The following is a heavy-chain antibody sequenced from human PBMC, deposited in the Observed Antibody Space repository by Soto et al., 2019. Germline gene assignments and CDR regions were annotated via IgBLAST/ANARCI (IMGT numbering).Heavy chain of an antibody. CDR1: GYTLTELS. J-gene: IGHJ5*02. V-gene: IGHV1-24*01. Sequence: ASVKVSCKVSGYTLTELSMHWVRQAPGKGLEWMGGFDPEDGETIYAQKFQGRVTMTEDTSTDTAYMELSSLRSEDTAVYYCATVGHEELYNWFDPWGQGTLVTVSS. CDR3: ATVGHEELYNWFDP. CDR2: FDPEDGET. D-gene: IGHD1-26*01.